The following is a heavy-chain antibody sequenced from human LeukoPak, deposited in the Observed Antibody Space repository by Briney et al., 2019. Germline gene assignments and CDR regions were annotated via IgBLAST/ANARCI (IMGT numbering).Heavy chain of an antibody. V-gene: IGHV3-7*01. CDR1: VFTFSSYL. CDR3: ARQDSPYSYDSSGYSDY. D-gene: IGHD3-22*01. Sequence: GLSLRLSCAASVFTFSSYLTSWVRQAPTKALEWVANIKKEGSDKDYVDSVKGRFTICRDNGKNSMYLKMNSLRAENTGVYYCARQDSPYSYDSSGYSDYWGQGTLVTVSS. CDR2: IKKEGSDK. J-gene: IGHJ4*02.